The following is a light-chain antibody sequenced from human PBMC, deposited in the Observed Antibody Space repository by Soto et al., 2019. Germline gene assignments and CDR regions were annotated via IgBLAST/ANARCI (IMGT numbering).Light chain of an antibody. V-gene: IGLV2-11*01. CDR1: SSDVGGYNS. Sequence: QSALTQPRSVSGSPGQSVTISCTGTSSDVGGYNSVYWYQHHPGKAPKLMIYDVTKRPSGVPDRFSGSKPGNTASLTISGRQAEDEAGYYGCSSACSRVVFGGGTQLTVL. J-gene: IGLJ2*01. CDR3: CSSACSRVV. CDR2: DVT.